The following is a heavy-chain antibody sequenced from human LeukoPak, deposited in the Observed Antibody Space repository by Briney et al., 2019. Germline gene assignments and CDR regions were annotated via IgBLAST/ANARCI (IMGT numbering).Heavy chain of an antibody. D-gene: IGHD3-10*01. J-gene: IGHJ4*02. Sequence: ETLSLTCTVSGGSINSYYWSWVRQAPGKGLEWVSAIYTGEITYYADSVKGRFTISIDTSKNTLDLQMHSLRVEDTAMYYCARYRPNFYGSGKLWDYWGQGTLVTVSS. CDR3: ARYRPNFYGSGKLWDY. CDR1: GGSINSYY. V-gene: IGHV3-66*01. CDR2: IYTGEIT.